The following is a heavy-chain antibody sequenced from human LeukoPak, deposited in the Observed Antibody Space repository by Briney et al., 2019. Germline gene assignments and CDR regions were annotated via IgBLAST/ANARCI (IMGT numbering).Heavy chain of an antibody. D-gene: IGHD3-22*01. CDR3: ARRRYYDGSGYLE. V-gene: IGHV4-39*01. CDR2: IYSSGRT. Sequence: SETLSLTCSVSGDSVSRSDSYWDWIRQPPGKGLEWIGTIYSSGRTYYSPSLKSRVTMSVDPSNNQFSLNLRSVTAADTAVYYCARRRYYDGSGYLEWGQGTLLSVSS. J-gene: IGHJ1*01. CDR1: GDSVSRSDSY.